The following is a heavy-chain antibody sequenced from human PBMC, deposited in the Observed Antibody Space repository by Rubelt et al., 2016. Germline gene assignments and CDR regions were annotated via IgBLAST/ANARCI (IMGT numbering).Heavy chain of an antibody. CDR3: ASAQLGDYYYGMDV. CDR2: ISGSGGST. CDR1: GFTFTTAG. V-gene: IGHV3-23*04. J-gene: IGHJ6*02. Sequence: EVQLVESGGGLVKPGGSLKLSCAASGFTFTTAGMTWIRQAPGKGLEWVSAISGSGGSTYYADSVKGRFTISRDNSKNTLYLQMNSLRAEDTAVYYCASAQLGDYYYGMDVWGQGTTVTVSS. D-gene: IGHD6-6*01.